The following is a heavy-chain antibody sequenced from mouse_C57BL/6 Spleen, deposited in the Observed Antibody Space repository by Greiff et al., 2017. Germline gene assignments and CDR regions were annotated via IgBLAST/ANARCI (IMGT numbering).Heavy chain of an antibody. CDR2: IYPGSGNT. D-gene: IGHD3-1*01. CDR1: GYSFTSYY. Sequence: VQLVESGPELVKPGASVKISCKASGYSFTSYYIHWVKQRPGQGLEWIGWIYPGSGNTKYNEKFKGKATLTADTSSSTAYMQLSSLTSEDSAVYYGAGGHGDVGFAYWGQGTLVTVSA. CDR3: AGGHGDVGFAY. V-gene: IGHV1-66*01. J-gene: IGHJ3*01.